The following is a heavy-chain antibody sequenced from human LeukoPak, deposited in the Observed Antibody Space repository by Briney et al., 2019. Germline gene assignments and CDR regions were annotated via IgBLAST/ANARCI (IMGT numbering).Heavy chain of an antibody. D-gene: IGHD2-15*01. CDR3: ARVLRYCSGGSCYSGGLGYMDV. CDR2: ISRSGSTK. J-gene: IGHJ6*03. CDR1: GFTFSDYN. V-gene: IGHV3-11*01. Sequence: GGSLRLSCAASGFTFSDYNMRWIRQAPGKGLEWVSSISRSGSTKYYADSVKGRFTISRDNAKNSLFLQMNSLRAEDTAVYYCARVLRYCSGGSCYSGGLGYMDVWGKGTTVTISS.